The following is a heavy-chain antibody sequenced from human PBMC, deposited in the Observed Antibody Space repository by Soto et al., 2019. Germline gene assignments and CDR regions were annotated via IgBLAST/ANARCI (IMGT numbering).Heavy chain of an antibody. CDR1: GFTFISYS. CDR3: AGDARVLVTVLAF. J-gene: IGHJ6*02. CDR2: ISSSSSYI. V-gene: IGHV3-21*01. D-gene: IGHD2-21*02. Sequence: GGSLRLSCAASGFTFISYSMNWVRQAPGKGLEWVSSISSSSSYIYYADSVKGRFTISRDNAKNSLYLQMNSLRAEDMAFYYCAGDARVLVTVLAFWVQGTTVTGS.